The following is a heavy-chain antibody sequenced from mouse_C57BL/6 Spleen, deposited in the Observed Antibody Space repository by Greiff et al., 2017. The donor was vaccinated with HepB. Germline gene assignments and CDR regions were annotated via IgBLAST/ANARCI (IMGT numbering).Heavy chain of an antibody. V-gene: IGHV5-17*01. Sequence: EVQRVESGGGLVKPGGSLKLSCAASGFTFSDYGMHWVRQAPEKGLEWVAYISSGSSTIYYADTVKGRFTISRDNAKNTRFLQLTSLRSEDTAMYYCARKLRYYAMAYWGQGTLVTVSS. CDR3: ARKLRYYAMAY. CDR1: GFTFSDYG. J-gene: IGHJ4*01. CDR2: ISSGSSTI.